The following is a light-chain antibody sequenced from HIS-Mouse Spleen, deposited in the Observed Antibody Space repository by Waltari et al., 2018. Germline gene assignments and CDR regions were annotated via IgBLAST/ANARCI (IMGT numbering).Light chain of an antibody. CDR2: EYR. CDR3: YSTDSSGNHRV. V-gene: IGLV3-10*01. Sequence: SYELTQPPSLSVSPGQTARITCSGDAMPNKSAYWYQQKSGQAPVLVIYEYRTRPTGIPERFSGSSSGTMATLTISGAQVGDEADYYCYSTDSSGNHRVFGGGTKLTVL. CDR1: AMPNKS. J-gene: IGLJ3*02.